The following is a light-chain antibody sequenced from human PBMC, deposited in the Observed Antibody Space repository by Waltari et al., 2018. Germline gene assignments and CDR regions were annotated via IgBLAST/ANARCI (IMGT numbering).Light chain of an antibody. CDR3: NSRDSSGNHVV. V-gene: IGLV3-19*01. Sequence: SSELTQDPAVSVALGQTVRITCQGDSLRSYYASWYQQKPGQAPVLVIYGKNNRPSGIQDRFSGSSSGNTASLTITGAQAEDEADYYCNSRDSSGNHVVFGGGTKQTVL. J-gene: IGLJ2*01. CDR2: GKN. CDR1: SLRSYY.